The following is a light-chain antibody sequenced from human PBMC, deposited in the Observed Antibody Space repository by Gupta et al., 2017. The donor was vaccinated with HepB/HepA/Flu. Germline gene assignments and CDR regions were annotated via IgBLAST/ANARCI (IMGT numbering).Light chain of an antibody. V-gene: IGLV2-18*02. CDR2: EVN. Sequence: QSALTQPPSVSGSPGQSVTISCTGTSSDVGTYNRVSWYQQPPGTAPKLIIYEVNNRPLGVPARFSGSKSGNTASLTISGLQAEDEADYYCSSYTYSNTVLYVLFGGGTKLTVL. CDR3: SSYTYSNTVLYVL. J-gene: IGLJ2*01. CDR1: SSDVGTYNR.